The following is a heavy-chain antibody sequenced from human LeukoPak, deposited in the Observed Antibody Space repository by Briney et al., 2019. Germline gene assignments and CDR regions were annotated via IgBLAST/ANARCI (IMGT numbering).Heavy chain of an antibody. V-gene: IGHV1-46*01. Sequence: ASVTVSCKASGYTFTSYYMHWVRQAPGQGLEWMGIINPSGGGTSYAQKFQGRVTMTRDMSTSTVYMELSSLRSEDTAVYYCARDSSGWDTYFDYWGQGTLVTVSS. D-gene: IGHD6-19*01. CDR3: ARDSSGWDTYFDY. CDR2: INPSGGGT. J-gene: IGHJ4*02. CDR1: GYTFTSYY.